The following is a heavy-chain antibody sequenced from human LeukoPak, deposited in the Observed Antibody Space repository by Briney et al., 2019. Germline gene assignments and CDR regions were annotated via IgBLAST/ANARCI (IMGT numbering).Heavy chain of an antibody. Sequence: ASVKVSCKASGYTFTSYGISWVRQAPGQGLEWMGWISAYNGNTNYAQKLQGRVTMTTDTSTSTAYMELRSLRSDDTAVYYCARELVPIAAAGTIGWFDPWSQGTLVTVSS. V-gene: IGHV1-18*01. CDR3: ARELVPIAAAGTIGWFDP. J-gene: IGHJ5*02. CDR1: GYTFTSYG. D-gene: IGHD6-13*01. CDR2: ISAYNGNT.